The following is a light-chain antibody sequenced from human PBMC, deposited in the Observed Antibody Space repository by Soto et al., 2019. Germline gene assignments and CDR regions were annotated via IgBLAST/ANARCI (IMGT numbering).Light chain of an antibody. CDR2: GAS. CDR3: QQYGSSPRT. Sequence: EIVLTQSPGTLSLSPGERATLSCRASQSVSSSYLAWYQQKPGQAPRLLIYGASSRATGIPDRCSGSGSGTDFTLIISRLEPEDWAVYYCQQYGSSPRTFGQGTKVEIK. V-gene: IGKV3-20*01. CDR1: QSVSSSY. J-gene: IGKJ1*01.